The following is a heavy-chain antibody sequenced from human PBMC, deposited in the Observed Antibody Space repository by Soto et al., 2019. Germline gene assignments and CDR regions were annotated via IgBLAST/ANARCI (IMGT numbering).Heavy chain of an antibody. J-gene: IGHJ4*02. D-gene: IGHD3-10*01. Sequence: EVQLLESGGGLVQPGGSLRLSCAASGFTFSSYAMSWVRQAPGKGLEWVSAISGSGGSTYYAGSVKGRFTISRDNSKNTLYLQMNSLRAEDTAVYYCAKRGVIMPHYFDYWGQGTLVTVSS. V-gene: IGHV3-23*01. CDR3: AKRGVIMPHYFDY. CDR1: GFTFSSYA. CDR2: ISGSGGST.